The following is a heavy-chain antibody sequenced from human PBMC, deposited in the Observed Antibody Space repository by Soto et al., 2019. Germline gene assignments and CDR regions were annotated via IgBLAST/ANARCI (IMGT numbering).Heavy chain of an antibody. D-gene: IGHD4-17*01. V-gene: IGHV4-31*03. J-gene: IGHJ6*03. Sequence: SETQSLTCTVSGGSISSGGDYWSWIRQHPGKGLEWIGYIYYSGSTYYNPSLKSRVTISVDTSKNQFSLKLSSVTAADTAVYYCARVKTTVTTLRATYYYYYMDVWGKGTTVTVSS. CDR3: ARVKTTVTTLRATYYYYYMDV. CDR1: GGSISSGGDY. CDR2: IYYSGST.